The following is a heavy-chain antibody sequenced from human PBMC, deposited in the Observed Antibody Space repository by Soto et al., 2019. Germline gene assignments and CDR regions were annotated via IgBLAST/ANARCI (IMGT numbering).Heavy chain of an antibody. CDR3: ASGTYGDFSFDY. J-gene: IGHJ4*02. CDR1: GGSFSGYY. D-gene: IGHD4-17*01. Sequence: PSETLSLTCAVYGGSFSGYYWSWIRQPPGKGLEWIGEINHSGSTNYNPSLKSRVTISVDTSKNQFSLKLSSVTAADTAVYYCASGTYGDFSFDYRGQGTLVTVSS. V-gene: IGHV4-34*01. CDR2: INHSGST.